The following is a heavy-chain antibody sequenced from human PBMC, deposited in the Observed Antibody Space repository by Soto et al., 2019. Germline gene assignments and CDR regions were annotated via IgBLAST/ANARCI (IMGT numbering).Heavy chain of an antibody. V-gene: IGHV3-23*01. CDR1: GFTFSSYA. Sequence: PGGSLRLSCAASGFTFSSYAMSWVRQAPGKGLEWVSAISGSGGSTYYAESVKGRFTISRDNSKNTLYLQMNSLRAEDTAVYYCAKDCTNGVCPFDYWGQGTLVTVSS. CDR3: AKDCTNGVCPFDY. J-gene: IGHJ4*02. CDR2: ISGSGGST. D-gene: IGHD2-8*01.